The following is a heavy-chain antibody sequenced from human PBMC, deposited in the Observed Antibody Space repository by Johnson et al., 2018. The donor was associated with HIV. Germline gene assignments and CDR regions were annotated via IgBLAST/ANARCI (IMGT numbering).Heavy chain of an antibody. CDR2: INQDGREK. V-gene: IGHV3-7*05. CDR1: GFTFSDYY. Sequence: VQLVESGGGLVQPGGSLRLPCAASGFTFSDYYMIWVRQAPGKGLEWVANINQDGREKYDVDSVKGRFTISRDNAKNSTYLQMNSLRAEDTAVYYCARGRDSTGDGGAFDIWGQGTMVTVSS. J-gene: IGHJ3*02. D-gene: IGHD7-27*01. CDR3: ARGRDSTGDGGAFDI.